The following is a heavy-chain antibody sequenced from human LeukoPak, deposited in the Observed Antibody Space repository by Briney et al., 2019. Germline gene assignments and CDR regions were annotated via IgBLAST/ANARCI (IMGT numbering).Heavy chain of an antibody. Sequence: GGSLRLSCAASGFTFSSYGMHWVRQAPGKGLEWVAVISYDGSNKYYADSLKGRFTISRDNSKNTLFLQMNSLRAEDTAVYYCAKGRSGATTRYYFDYWGQGTLVTVSS. V-gene: IGHV3-30*18. CDR1: GFTFSSYG. CDR2: ISYDGSNK. J-gene: IGHJ4*02. CDR3: AKGRSGATTRYYFDY. D-gene: IGHD1-26*01.